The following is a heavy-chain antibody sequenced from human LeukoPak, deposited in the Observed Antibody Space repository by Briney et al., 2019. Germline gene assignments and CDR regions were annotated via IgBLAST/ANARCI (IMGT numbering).Heavy chain of an antibody. CDR2: ISSSSSTI. V-gene: IGHV3-48*04. CDR3: ARGGYDFWSGYYGSPGRLWAQKYYFDY. D-gene: IGHD3-3*01. CDR1: GFTFSSHS. J-gene: IGHJ4*02. Sequence: GGSLRLSCAASGFTFSSHSMNWVRQAPGKGLEWVSYISSSSSTIYYADSVKGRFTISRDNAKNSLYLQMNSLRAEDTAVYYCARGGYDFWSGYYGSPGRLWAQKYYFDYWGQGTLVTVSS.